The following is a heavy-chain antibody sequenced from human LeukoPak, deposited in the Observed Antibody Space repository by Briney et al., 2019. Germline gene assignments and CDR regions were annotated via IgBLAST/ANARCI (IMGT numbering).Heavy chain of an antibody. J-gene: IGHJ4*02. D-gene: IGHD3-10*01. V-gene: IGHV3-7*01. CDR3: ARDLSRSFSMIRGLIQHREFDF. Sequence: GGSLRLSCAASGFTFSSYWMSWVRQAPGKGLEWVANIKQDGSEKYYVDSVKGRFTISRDNAKNSLYLQMNSLRAEDTAVYYCARDLSRSFSMIRGLIQHREFDFWGRGTLVTVSS. CDR1: GFTFSSYW. CDR2: IKQDGSEK.